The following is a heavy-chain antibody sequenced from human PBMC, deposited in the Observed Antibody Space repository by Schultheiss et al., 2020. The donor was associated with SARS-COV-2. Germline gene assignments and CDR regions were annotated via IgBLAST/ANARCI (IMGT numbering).Heavy chain of an antibody. D-gene: IGHD6-13*01. CDR3: ARALAAGTNYYYYYYGMDV. V-gene: IGHV4-34*01. Sequence: GSLRLSCAVYGGSFSGYYWSWIRQPPGKGLEWIGEINHSGSTNYNPSLKSRVTISVDTSENQFSLKLSSVTAADTAVYYCARALAAGTNYYYYYYGMDVWGQGTTVTVSS. J-gene: IGHJ6*02. CDR2: INHSGST. CDR1: GGSFSGYY.